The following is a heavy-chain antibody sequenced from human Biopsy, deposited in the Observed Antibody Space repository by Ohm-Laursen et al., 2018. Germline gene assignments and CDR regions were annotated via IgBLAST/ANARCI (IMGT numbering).Heavy chain of an antibody. CDR2: IYYSGST. CDR1: DGSINSYY. J-gene: IGHJ2*01. D-gene: IGHD3-22*01. CDR3: ARDRGYYSDRTVPGYFDL. Sequence: TLSLTCTVSDGSINSYYWNWIRQPPGKRLEWIGNIYYSGSTNFNPSLKSRVTISVDTSKNHLSLRLRSVTPADTAIYYCARDRGYYSDRTVPGYFDLWGRGTLVTVSS. V-gene: IGHV4-59*01.